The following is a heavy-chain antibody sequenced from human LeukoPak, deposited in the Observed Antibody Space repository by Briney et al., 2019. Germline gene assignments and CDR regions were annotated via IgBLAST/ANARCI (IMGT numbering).Heavy chain of an antibody. CDR3: ARLYGDWFDP. V-gene: IGHV3-48*01. CDR1: GFTFTNYN. Sequence: GGPLRLSCAASGFTFTNYNMNWVRQAPGKGLEWISYISGGSGTIYYADSVRGRFTVSRDNAKGSLWLQMDSLRVEDTAVYFCARLYGDWFDPWGPGTLVTVSS. J-gene: IGHJ5*02. D-gene: IGHD4-17*01. CDR2: ISGGSGTI.